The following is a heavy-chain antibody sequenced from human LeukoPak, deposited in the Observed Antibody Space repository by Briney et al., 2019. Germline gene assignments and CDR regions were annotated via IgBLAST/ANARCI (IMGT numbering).Heavy chain of an antibody. J-gene: IGHJ4*02. CDR3: ARDKQGDILTGFVSLDY. CDR2: ISAYNGNT. V-gene: IGHV1-18*01. D-gene: IGHD3-9*01. Sequence: GGSLRLSCATSGFTFSSYWMTWVRQAPGKGLEWVGWISAYNGNTNYAQKLQGRVTMTTDTSTSTAYMELRSLRSDDTAVYYCARDKQGDILTGFVSLDYWGQGTLVTVSS. CDR1: GFTFSSYW.